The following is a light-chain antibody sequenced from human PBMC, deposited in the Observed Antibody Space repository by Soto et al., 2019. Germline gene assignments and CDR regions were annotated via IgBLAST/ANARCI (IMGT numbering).Light chain of an antibody. V-gene: IGLV2-14*01. CDR3: TSFAGSGTYV. J-gene: IGLJ1*01. Sequence: QSVLTQPASVSGSPGQSIAISCTGTSSDVGGYNYVSWYQQHPGKAPKLIIFDVTNRPSGVSDRFSGSKSGSTASLTISGLQADDEADYYGTSFAGSGTYVFGTGTKVTVL. CDR2: DVT. CDR1: SSDVGGYNY.